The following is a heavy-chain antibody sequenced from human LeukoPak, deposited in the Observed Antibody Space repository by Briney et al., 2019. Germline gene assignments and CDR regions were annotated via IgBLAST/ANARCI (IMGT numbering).Heavy chain of an antibody. CDR3: ARDRGYSSGPYDY. V-gene: IGHV4-59*01. CDR2: IYYSGST. Sequence: SETLSLTCTVSGGSISSYYWSWIRQPPGKGLEWIGYIYYSGSTNYNPSLKSRVTISVDTSKNQFSLKLSSVTAADTAVHYCARDRGYSSGPYDYWGQGTLVTVSS. D-gene: IGHD6-19*01. J-gene: IGHJ4*02. CDR1: GGSISSYY.